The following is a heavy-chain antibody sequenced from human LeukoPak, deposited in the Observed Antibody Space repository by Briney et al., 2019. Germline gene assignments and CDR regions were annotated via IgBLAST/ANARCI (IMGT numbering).Heavy chain of an antibody. CDR3: ASVKAYCGGDCPWGWFDP. CDR2: INHSGST. V-gene: IGHV4-34*01. D-gene: IGHD2-21*01. J-gene: IGHJ5*02. Sequence: SETLSLTCAVYGGSFSGYYWSWIRQPPGKGLEWIGEINHSGSTNYSPSLKSRVTISVDTSKNQFSLKLSSVTAADTAVYYCASVKAYCGGDCPWGWFDPWGQGTLVTVSS. CDR1: GGSFSGYY.